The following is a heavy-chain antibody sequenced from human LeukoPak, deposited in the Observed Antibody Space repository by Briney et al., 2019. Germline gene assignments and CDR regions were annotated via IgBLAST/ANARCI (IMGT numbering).Heavy chain of an antibody. J-gene: IGHJ4*02. CDR2: ISYDGSNK. CDR3: ARDNGRYFDWLLEGYYFDY. CDR1: GFTFSSYA. Sequence: PGGSLRLSCAASGFTFSSYAMHWVRQAPGKGLEWVAVISYDGSNKYYADSVKGRFTISRDNSKNTLYLQMNSLRAEDTAVYYCARDNGRYFDWLLEGYYFDYWGQGTLVTVSS. D-gene: IGHD3-9*01. V-gene: IGHV3-30*04.